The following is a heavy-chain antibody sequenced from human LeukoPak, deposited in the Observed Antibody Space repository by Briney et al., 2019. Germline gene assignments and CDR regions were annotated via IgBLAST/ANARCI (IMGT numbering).Heavy chain of an antibody. V-gene: IGHV5-51*01. Sequence: GESLKVSCKASGYSFSDYWSGWVRQMPGEGLEWMGVIYPSDSATRYSPSFQGQVTISADKSISTAYLQWSSLKTSDTAMYYCARHSRYSRPYYHYYMDVWGKGTTVTVSS. J-gene: IGHJ6*03. CDR2: IYPSDSAT. CDR3: ARHSRYSRPYYHYYMDV. D-gene: IGHD6-13*01. CDR1: GYSFSDYW.